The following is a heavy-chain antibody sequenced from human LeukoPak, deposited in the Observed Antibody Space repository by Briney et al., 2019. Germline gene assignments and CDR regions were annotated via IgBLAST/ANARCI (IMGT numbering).Heavy chain of an antibody. CDR3: ARQYDILTGYIPGDYYYMDV. CDR2: IYYSGST. CDR1: GGSISSSSYY. J-gene: IGHJ6*03. Sequence: PSETLSLTCTVSGGSISSSSYYWGWIRQPPGKGLEWIGSIYYSGSTYYNPSLKSRVTISVDTSKNQFSLKLSSVTAADTAVYYCARQYDILTGYIPGDYYYMDVWGKGTTVTISS. D-gene: IGHD3-9*01. V-gene: IGHV4-39*01.